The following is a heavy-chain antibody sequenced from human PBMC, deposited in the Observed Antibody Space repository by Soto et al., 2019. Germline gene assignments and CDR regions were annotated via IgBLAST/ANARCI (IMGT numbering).Heavy chain of an antibody. Sequence: EVQLVESGGGLIQPGGSLRLSCAASGFTVSSNYMSWVRQAPGKGLEWVSVIYSGGSTYYADSVKGRFTISRDNSKNTLYLQMNSLRAEDTAVYYCARESSMIVEDAFDIWGQGTMVTVSS. D-gene: IGHD3-22*01. CDR3: ARESSMIVEDAFDI. J-gene: IGHJ3*02. V-gene: IGHV3-53*01. CDR2: IYSGGST. CDR1: GFTVSSNY.